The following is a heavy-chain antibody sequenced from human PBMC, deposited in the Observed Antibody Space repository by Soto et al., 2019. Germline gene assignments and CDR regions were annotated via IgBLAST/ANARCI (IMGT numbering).Heavy chain of an antibody. J-gene: IGHJ1*01. V-gene: IGHV1-18*01. CDR2: ISGYNGNT. CDR3: ARSAHVISALYFQH. CDR1: GYTFTSYG. Sequence: QVQLVQSGAEVKKPGASVKVSCKASGYTFTSYGISWVRQAPGQGLEWMGWISGYNGNTNYAQKLQGRVTMTTDTPTSTAYMELRGLRSDDTAVYYCARSAHVISALYFQHWGQGTLVTVSS. D-gene: IGHD3-3*02.